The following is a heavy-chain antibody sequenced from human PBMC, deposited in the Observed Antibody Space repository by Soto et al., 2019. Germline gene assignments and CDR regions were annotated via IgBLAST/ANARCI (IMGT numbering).Heavy chain of an antibody. Sequence: SQTLSLTCAVSGASISSNLWCSWVRQPPGNGLEWIGEIYHTGSTIYNPSLKSRVTISVDKSKNQLSLKVSSVTAADTPLSYCARRTDGYCYFDHSGLGTLVTGAS. V-gene: IGHV4-4*02. CDR1: GASISSNLW. CDR2: IYHTGST. J-gene: IGHJ4*01. CDR3: ARRTDGYCYFDH. D-gene: IGHD5-12*01.